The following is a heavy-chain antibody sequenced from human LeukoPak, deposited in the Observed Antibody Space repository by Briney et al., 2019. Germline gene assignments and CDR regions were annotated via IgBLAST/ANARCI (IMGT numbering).Heavy chain of an antibody. Sequence: GASVKVSCKAPGYTFTGYYMHWVRQAPGQGLEWMGWINPNSGNTGYAQKFQGRVTITRNTSISTAYMELSSLRSEDTAVYYCARGLSNGFWSGWYSYGGFDPWGQGTLVTVSS. CDR3: ARGLSNGFWSGWYSYGGFDP. V-gene: IGHV1-8*03. CDR1: GYTFTGYY. CDR2: INPNSGNT. D-gene: IGHD3-3*01. J-gene: IGHJ5*02.